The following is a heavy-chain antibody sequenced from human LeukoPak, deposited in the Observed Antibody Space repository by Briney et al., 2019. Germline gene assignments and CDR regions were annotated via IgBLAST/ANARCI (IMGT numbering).Heavy chain of an antibody. Sequence: SVKVSCKASGGTFSSYAISWVRQAPGQGLEWMGRIIPILGIANYAQKFQGRVTITADKSTSTAHMELSSLRSEDTAVYYCAGESRSITIFGVVYDAFDIWGQGTMVTVSS. V-gene: IGHV1-69*04. CDR1: GGTFSSYA. J-gene: IGHJ3*02. D-gene: IGHD3-3*01. CDR3: AGESRSITIFGVVYDAFDI. CDR2: IIPILGIA.